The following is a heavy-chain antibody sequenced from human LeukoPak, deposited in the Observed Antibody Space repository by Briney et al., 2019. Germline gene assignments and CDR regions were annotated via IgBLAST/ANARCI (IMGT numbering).Heavy chain of an antibody. CDR1: GFTFSYYT. CDR2: ISYDGSNK. J-gene: IGHJ4*02. D-gene: IGHD2-8*02. Sequence: PGGSLRLSCAASGFTFSYYTMHWVRQAPGKGLEWVAVISYDGSNKYYADSVKGRFTISRDNSKNTLYLQMNSLRAEDTAVFYCARVASGGYFDYWGQGTLVTVSS. V-gene: IGHV3-30-3*01. CDR3: ARVASGGYFDY.